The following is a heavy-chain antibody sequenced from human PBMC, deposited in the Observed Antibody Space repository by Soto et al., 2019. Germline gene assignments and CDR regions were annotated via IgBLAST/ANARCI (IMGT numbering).Heavy chain of an antibody. Sequence: EGQLLESGGGLVQPGGSLRLTCAASGFSFSSYALSWVRQPPGKGLEWVAGISGDGFTTDYADSVKGRFTISRDNSKNTVLLQMNSLRAEDTAVYFCAGSAYCRCDCYWQFDPWGQGTLVTVSS. D-gene: IGHD2-21*02. J-gene: IGHJ5*02. CDR1: GFSFSSYA. CDR3: AGSAYCRCDCYWQFDP. V-gene: IGHV3-23*01. CDR2: ISGDGFTT.